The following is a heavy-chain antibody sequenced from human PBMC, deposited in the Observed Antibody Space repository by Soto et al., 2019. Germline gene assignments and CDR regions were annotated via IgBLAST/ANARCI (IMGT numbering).Heavy chain of an antibody. J-gene: IGHJ6*03. CDR3: ARGGRSAYYYYMGV. CDR1: VGSMRTYY. V-gene: IGHV4-59*01. Sequence: SETLSLTCTVSVGSMRTYYWSWVRKPPGKGLEWIGYVYYSGSTNYNPSLKSRVTISVDTSKNQFSLKLTSVTAADTAMYYCARGGRSAYYYYMGVWGKGTTVTVSS. CDR2: VYYSGST.